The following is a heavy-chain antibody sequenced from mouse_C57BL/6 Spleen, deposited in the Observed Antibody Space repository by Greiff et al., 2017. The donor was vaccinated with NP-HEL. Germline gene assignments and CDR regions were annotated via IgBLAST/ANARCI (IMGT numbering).Heavy chain of an antibody. V-gene: IGHV1-81*01. D-gene: IGHD3-2*02. CDR1: GYTFTSYG. J-gene: IGHJ2*01. CDR2: IYPRSGNT. Sequence: VQLQESGAELARPGASVKLSCKASGYTFTSYGISWVKQRTGQGLEWIGEIYPRSGNTYYNEKFKGKATLTADKSASTAYMELRSLTSEDSAVYFCARETPYSAGTDTYYIDYWGQGTTLTVSS. CDR3: ARETPYSAGTDTYYIDY.